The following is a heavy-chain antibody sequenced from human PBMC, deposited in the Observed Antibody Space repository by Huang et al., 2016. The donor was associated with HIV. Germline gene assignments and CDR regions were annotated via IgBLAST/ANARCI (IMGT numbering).Heavy chain of an antibody. D-gene: IGHD6-13*01. J-gene: IGHJ6*02. V-gene: IGHV4-59*01. CDR1: GGSISSYY. CDR2: IHYSEST. CDR3: ARGGPYSRDYYYYGMDV. Sequence: QVQLQESGPGLVKPSETLSLTCTVSGGSISSYYWSWIRQPPGKGLEWIGYIHYSESTNYNPSLKSLVTASVDTSKNQFFLKLVSVTAADTAVYYCARGGPYSRDYYYYGMDVWGQGTTVTVSS.